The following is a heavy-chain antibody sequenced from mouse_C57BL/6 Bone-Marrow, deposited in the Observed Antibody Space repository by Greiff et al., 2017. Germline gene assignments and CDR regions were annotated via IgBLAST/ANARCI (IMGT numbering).Heavy chain of an antibody. CDR3: ARRAFYYYGSSPYYFDY. CDR2: INPNNGGT. CDR1: GYTFTNYY. V-gene: IGHV1-26*01. J-gene: IGHJ2*01. Sequence: EVQLQQSGPELVKPGASVKISCKASGYTFTNYYMNWVKQSHGKSLEWIGDINPNNGGTSYNQKFKGKATLTVDTSSSTAYMGLRSLTSEDSAVYYCARRAFYYYGSSPYYFDYWGQGTTLTVSS. D-gene: IGHD1-1*01.